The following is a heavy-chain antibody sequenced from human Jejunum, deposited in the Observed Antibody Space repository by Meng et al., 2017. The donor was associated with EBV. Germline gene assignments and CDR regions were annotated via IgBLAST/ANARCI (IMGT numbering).Heavy chain of an antibody. J-gene: IGHJ4*02. Sequence: QVQLVQSGAEVKQPGASVRVCCKASGYTFTTYGMHWVRQAPGQNLEWMGWINTGYGDTKYSQRFQGRVTITRDTSANTAYMELSSLRSEDTAVYYCARVRTEGSGSFYGYWGQGTLVTVSS. CDR1: GYTFTTYG. D-gene: IGHD1-26*01. CDR3: ARVRTEGSGSFYGY. CDR2: INTGYGDT. V-gene: IGHV1-3*04.